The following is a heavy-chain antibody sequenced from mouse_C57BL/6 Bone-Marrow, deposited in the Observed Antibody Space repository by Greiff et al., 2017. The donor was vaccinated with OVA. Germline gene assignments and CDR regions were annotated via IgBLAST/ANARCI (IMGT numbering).Heavy chain of an antibody. V-gene: IGHV1-69*01. J-gene: IGHJ1*03. CDR3: ARCYYGSSYWYIDV. D-gene: IGHD1-1*01. CDR1: GYTFTSYW. Sequence: VQLQQPGAELVMPGASVKLSCKASGYTFTSYWMHWVKQRPGHGLEWIGAIDPSDSYPNYNPQFKGKSTLTVDKSSSTAYMQLSSLTSEDSAVYYCARCYYGSSYWYIDVWGTGTTVTVSS. CDR2: IDPSDSYP.